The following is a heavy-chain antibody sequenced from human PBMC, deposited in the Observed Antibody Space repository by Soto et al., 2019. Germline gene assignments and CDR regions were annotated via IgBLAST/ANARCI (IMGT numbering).Heavy chain of an antibody. Sequence: QVQLVESGGGVVQPGRSLRLSCAASGFTFSSYAMHWVRQAPGKGLEWVAVISYDGSNKYYADSVKGRFTISRDNSKNKLYLQMNSLRAEDTAVYYCARLSYSSGYQAQHWGQGTLVTVSS. D-gene: IGHD3-22*01. CDR3: ARLSYSSGYQAQH. CDR2: ISYDGSNK. CDR1: GFTFSSYA. J-gene: IGHJ1*01. V-gene: IGHV3-30-3*01.